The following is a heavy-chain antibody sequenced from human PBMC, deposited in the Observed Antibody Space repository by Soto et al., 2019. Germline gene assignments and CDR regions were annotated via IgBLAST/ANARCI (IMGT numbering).Heavy chain of an antibody. CDR3: AREVSKYRGYDFDD. V-gene: IGHV3-21*01. CDR1: GFTFSSYS. J-gene: IGHJ5*02. CDR2: ISSSSSYI. Sequence: EVQLVESGGGLVKPGGSLRLSCAASGFTFSSYSMNWVRQAPGKGLEWVSSISSSSSYIYYADSVKGRFTISRDNAKTSLYPQMNSLRAEDTAVYYCAREVSKYRGYDFDDWGQGTLVTVSS. D-gene: IGHD5-12*01.